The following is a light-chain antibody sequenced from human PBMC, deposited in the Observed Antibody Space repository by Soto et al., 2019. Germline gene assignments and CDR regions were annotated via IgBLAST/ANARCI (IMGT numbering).Light chain of an antibody. CDR1: QSVLYSSNNKNY. V-gene: IGKV4-1*01. CDR3: QRFYGSTIT. CDR2: WAS. Sequence: DIVMTQSPDSLAVSLGERATINCKSSQSVLYSSNNKNYLTWYQQKPGQPPKLLIYWASTRESGVPDRFSGSGSGTDFTLTISSLQAEDVAVYYCQRFYGSTITLGQGTRLEI. J-gene: IGKJ5*01.